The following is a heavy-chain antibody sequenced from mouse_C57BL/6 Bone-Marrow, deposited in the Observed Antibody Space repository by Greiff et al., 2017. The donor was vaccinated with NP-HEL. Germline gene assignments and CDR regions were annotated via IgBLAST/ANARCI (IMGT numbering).Heavy chain of an antibody. CDR2: ISSGSSTI. J-gene: IGHJ4*01. D-gene: IGHD1-1*01. V-gene: IGHV5-17*01. Sequence: EVKLQESGGGLVKPGGSLKLSCAASGFTFSDYGMHWVRQAPEKGLEWVAYISSGSSTIYYADTVKGRFTISRDNAKNTLFLQMTSLRSEDTAMYYCARPVVTYYYAMDYWGQGTSVTVSS. CDR1: GFTFSDYG. CDR3: ARPVVTYYYAMDY.